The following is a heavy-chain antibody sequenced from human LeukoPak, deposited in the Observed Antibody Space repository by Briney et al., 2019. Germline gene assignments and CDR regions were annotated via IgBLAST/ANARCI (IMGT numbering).Heavy chain of an antibody. D-gene: IGHD1-26*01. CDR3: ARHETGGTYPLKY. CDR2: IHSSGTT. Sequence: NPSETLSLTCIVSGDSISNFYWSWFRQPPGKGLESIGYIHSSGTTNYNPSLQSRVTMLVDTSRNQFSLRLSSVTAADTAVYYCARHETGGTYPLKYWGQGTLVTVSS. V-gene: IGHV4-59*08. CDR1: GDSISNFY. J-gene: IGHJ4*02.